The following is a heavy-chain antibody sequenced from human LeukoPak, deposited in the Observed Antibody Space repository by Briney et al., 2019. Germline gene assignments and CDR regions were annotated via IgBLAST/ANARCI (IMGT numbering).Heavy chain of an antibody. CDR2: IYYRGST. CDR1: VGSISSYY. J-gene: IGHJ6*02. D-gene: IGHD4-17*01. V-gene: IGHV4-59*01. Sequence: PSETLSLTCTFSVGSISSYYWSWIRQPPGKGLEWIGYIYYRGSTNYNPPIKSRVTISVDTSNNQFSLKLSSVTAADTAVYYCARVKLWTGDYGLDGMDVWGQGTTVTVSS. CDR3: ARVKLWTGDYGLDGMDV.